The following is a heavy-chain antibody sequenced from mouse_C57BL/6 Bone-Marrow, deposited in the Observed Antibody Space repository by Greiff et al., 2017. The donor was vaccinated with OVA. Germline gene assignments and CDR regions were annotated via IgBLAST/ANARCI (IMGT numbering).Heavy chain of an antibody. Sequence: VKLQESGAELVKPGASVKMSCKASGYTFTTYPIEWMKQNPGKSLEWIGNFHPYNDDTKYNEKFKGKATLTVEKSSSTVYLELSRLTSDDSAVYDGARPGDCDGDWFAYWGQGTLVTVSA. CDR3: ARPGDCDGDWFAY. CDR2: FHPYNDDT. V-gene: IGHV1-47*01. J-gene: IGHJ3*01. CDR1: GYTFTTYP.